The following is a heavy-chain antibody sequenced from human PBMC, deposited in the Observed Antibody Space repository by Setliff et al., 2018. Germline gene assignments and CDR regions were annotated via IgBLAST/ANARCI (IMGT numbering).Heavy chain of an antibody. CDR1: GYTFAKYG. CDR2: ISPYKSDT. J-gene: IGHJ6*03. V-gene: IGHV1-18*01. Sequence: GASVKVSCKAFGYTFAKYGTSWVRQAPGQGLEWMGWISPYKSDTNYAQKFQGRVSMTTDTSATTVYMELQSPRSDDTAVYYCVNEHGTTVTVENYHYYMDVWGKGTTVTVSS. D-gene: IGHD4-4*01. CDR3: VNEHGTTVTVENYHYYMDV.